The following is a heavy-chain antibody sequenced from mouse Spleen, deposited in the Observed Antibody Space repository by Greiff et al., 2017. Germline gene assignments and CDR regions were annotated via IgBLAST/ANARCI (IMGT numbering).Heavy chain of an antibody. J-gene: IGHJ2*01. CDR3: ARSNWDGPFDY. D-gene: IGHD4-1*02. Sequence: VKVVESGPGLVPPSQSLSITCTVSGFSLTSYGVHWVRQSPGKGLEWLGVIWSGGSTDYNAAFISRLSISKDNSKSQVFFKMNSLQADDTAIYYCARSNWDGPFDYWGQGTTLTVSS. CDR1: GFSLTSYG. CDR2: IWSGGST. V-gene: IGHV2-4-1*01.